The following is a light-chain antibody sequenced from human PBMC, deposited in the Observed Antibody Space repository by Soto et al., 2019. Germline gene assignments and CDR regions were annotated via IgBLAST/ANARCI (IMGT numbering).Light chain of an antibody. CDR1: QVVSSW. CDR3: QQANSFPWT. CDR2: ATS. Sequence: DIQLTQSPSSVSASVGDRVTITCRASQVVSSWLAWYQQKPWKAPKLLIYATSILQSGVPSRFSGSGSGTDFTLTISSLQPEDFATYYCQQANSFPWTFGQGTQVEIK. J-gene: IGKJ1*01. V-gene: IGKV1-12*02.